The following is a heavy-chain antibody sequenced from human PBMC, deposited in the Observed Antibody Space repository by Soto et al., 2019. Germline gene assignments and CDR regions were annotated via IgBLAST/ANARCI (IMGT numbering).Heavy chain of an antibody. Sequence: QVQLVESGGGVVQSGRSLRLSFAASGFTFRSYGIHWVRQAPGKGLEWVAEVSKDGKSKNYADSVKGRFTISRDNRRNPVDFQMNSLRGVDSALYHCVKCLRELYSVDAFDIWGRGTMVTVAS. J-gene: IGHJ3*02. D-gene: IGHD2-21*01. CDR1: GFTFRSYG. V-gene: IGHV3-30*18. CDR2: VSKDGKSK. CDR3: VKCLRELYSVDAFDI.